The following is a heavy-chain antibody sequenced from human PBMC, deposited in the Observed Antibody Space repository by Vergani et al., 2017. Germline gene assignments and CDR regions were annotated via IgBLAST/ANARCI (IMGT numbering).Heavy chain of an antibody. CDR3: ARSGRPRMVAARPFYWYFDL. D-gene: IGHD6-6*01. CDR2: INHSGST. Sequence: QLQLQESGPGLVKPSETLSLTCTVSGGSISSSSYYWGWIRQPPGKGLEWIGEINHSGSTNYNPSLKSRVTISVDTSKNQFSLKLRSVTAADTAVYYCARSGRPRMVAARPFYWYFDLWGRGTLVTVSS. CDR1: GGSISSSSYY. V-gene: IGHV4-39*07. J-gene: IGHJ2*01.